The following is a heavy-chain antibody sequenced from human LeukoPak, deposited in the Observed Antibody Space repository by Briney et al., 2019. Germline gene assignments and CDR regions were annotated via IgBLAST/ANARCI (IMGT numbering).Heavy chain of an antibody. J-gene: IGHJ4*02. CDR2: IYPGDSDT. CDR3: AKRPRDRDGYNSWYYFDY. Sequence: GASLKISCQGSGSIFTSYWIGWVRQLPGKGLEWMGIIYPGDSDTRYSPSFQGQVTISADKSISTAYLQWSSLKASDTAMYYCAKRPRDRDGYNSWYYFDYWGQGTLVTVSS. D-gene: IGHD5-24*01. V-gene: IGHV5-51*01. CDR1: GSIFTSYW.